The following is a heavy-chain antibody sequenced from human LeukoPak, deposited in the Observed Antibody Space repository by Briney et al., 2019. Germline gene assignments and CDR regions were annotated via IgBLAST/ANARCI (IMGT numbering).Heavy chain of an antibody. CDR3: ARESSVSGWFIY. CDR2: IYAGGST. V-gene: IGHV3-53*04. D-gene: IGHD6-19*01. Sequence: GGSLRLSCAASGFNFDNYGMSWVRQAPGKGLEWVSGIYAGGSTYYADSVKGRFTLSRHNSENTLSLEMNSLRPEDTALYYCARESSVSGWFIYWGQGTLVTVSS. CDR1: GFNFDNYG. J-gene: IGHJ4*02.